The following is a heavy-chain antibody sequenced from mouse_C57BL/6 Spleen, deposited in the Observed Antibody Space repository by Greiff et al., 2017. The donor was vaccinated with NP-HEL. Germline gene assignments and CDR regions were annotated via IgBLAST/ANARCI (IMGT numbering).Heavy chain of an antibody. J-gene: IGHJ2*01. CDR2: INPNNGGT. V-gene: IGHV1-26*01. D-gene: IGHD2-9*01. CDR3: ARPYYGYDEGADYFDY. CDR1: GYTFTDYY. Sequence: EVQLQQSGPELVKPGASVKISCKASGYTFTDYYMNWVKQSHGKSLEWIGDINPNNGGTSYNQKFKGKATLTVDKSSSTAYMKLRSLTSEDSAVYYCARPYYGYDEGADYFDYWGQGTTLTVSS.